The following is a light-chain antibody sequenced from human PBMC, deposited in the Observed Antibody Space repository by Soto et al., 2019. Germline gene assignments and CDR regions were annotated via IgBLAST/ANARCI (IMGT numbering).Light chain of an antibody. CDR2: GAS. Sequence: ESVFTQSPGTLSLSPGEIATLSFMASQSVSNNYLAWYQQKPGQSPRLLIYGASNRATGIPDRFSGSGSGTDFTLTISRLEPEDFAVYYCQQYGSSGTFGQGTKVDIK. CDR1: QSVSNNY. V-gene: IGKV3-20*01. J-gene: IGKJ1*01. CDR3: QQYGSSGT.